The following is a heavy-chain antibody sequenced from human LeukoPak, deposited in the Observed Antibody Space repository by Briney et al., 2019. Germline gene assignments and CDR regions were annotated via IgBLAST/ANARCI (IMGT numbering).Heavy chain of an antibody. J-gene: IGHJ4*02. CDR3: ARDGEYGDYVGY. D-gene: IGHD4-17*01. Sequence: SVKVSCKASGGTFSSYAISWVRQAPGQGLEWMGGIIPIFGTANYAQKFQGRVTITADQSTSTAYMELSSLRSEDTAVYYCARDGEYGDYVGYWGQGTLVTVSS. V-gene: IGHV1-69*13. CDR1: GGTFSSYA. CDR2: IIPIFGTA.